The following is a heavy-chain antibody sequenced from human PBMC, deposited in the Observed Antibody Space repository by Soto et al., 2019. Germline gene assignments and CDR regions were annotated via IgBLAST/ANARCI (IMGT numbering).Heavy chain of an antibody. CDR2: MNPNSGNT. D-gene: IGHD3-3*02. CDR1: GYTFTSYD. J-gene: IGHJ6*03. Sequence: ASVKGSCKASGYTFTSYDINWVRQATGQGLEWMGWMNPNSGNTGYAQKFQGRVTMTRNTSISTAYMEPSSLRSEDTAVYYCARGLSLGYYYYYMDVWGKGTTVTVSS. CDR3: ARGLSLGYYYYYMDV. V-gene: IGHV1-8*01.